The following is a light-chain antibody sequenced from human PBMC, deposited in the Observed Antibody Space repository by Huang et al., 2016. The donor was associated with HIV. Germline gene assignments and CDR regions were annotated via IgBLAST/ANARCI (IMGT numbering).Light chain of an antibody. CDR1: QSISSY. V-gene: IGKV1-39*01. CDR3: QQSYSTLRYT. J-gene: IGKJ2*01. CDR2: AAS. Sequence: DIQMTQSPSSLSASVGDRVTITCRASQSISSYLNLYQQKPGKAPKLLIYAASSLQSGVPSRFSGSGSWTDFTLTIISLQPEDFATYYCQQSYSTLRYTFGQGTKLEIK.